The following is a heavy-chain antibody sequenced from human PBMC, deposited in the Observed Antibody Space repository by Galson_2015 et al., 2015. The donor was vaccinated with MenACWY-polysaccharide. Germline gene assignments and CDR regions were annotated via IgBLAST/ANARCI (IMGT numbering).Heavy chain of an antibody. V-gene: IGHV4-39*07. CDR3: AREGRGTSSTRENWFDP. Sequence: STYYNPSLKSRVTISVDTSKNQFSLKLSSVTAADTAVYYCAREGRGTSSTRENWFDPWGQGTLVTVSS. CDR2: ST. J-gene: IGHJ5*02. D-gene: IGHD1-1*01.